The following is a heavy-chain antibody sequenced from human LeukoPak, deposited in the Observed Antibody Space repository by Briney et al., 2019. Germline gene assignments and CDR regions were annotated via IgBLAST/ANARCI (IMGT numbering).Heavy chain of an antibody. CDR3: AKDQFYDSTGYNFDD. CDR2: ITSSGAGA. V-gene: IGHV3-23*01. D-gene: IGHD3-22*01. Sequence: GGSLRLSCVVSGFTFGKYAMGWVRQAPGKGLECVSGITSSGAGASYADSVKGRFTISRDNSKNTLYLQMNSLRAEDTAVYYCAKDQFYDSTGYNFDDWGQGTLVSVSS. J-gene: IGHJ4*02. CDR1: GFTFGKYA.